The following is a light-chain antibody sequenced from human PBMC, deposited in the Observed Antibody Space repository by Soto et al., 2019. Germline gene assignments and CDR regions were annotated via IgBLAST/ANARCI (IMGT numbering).Light chain of an antibody. CDR3: NSYTSSNTYV. CDR1: SSDVGAHNF. Sequence: QSALTQPASVSGSPGQAITISCSGSSSDVGAHNFVSWYQHHPGKAPKLMIYEVSNRPSGVSNRFSGSKSGNTASLTISGLQAEDAADYYCNSYTSSNTYVFGSGTKVTVL. J-gene: IGLJ1*01. V-gene: IGLV2-14*01. CDR2: EVS.